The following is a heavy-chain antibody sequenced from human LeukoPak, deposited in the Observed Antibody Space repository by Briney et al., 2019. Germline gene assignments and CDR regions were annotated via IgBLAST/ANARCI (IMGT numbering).Heavy chain of an antibody. CDR2: IYSGGST. J-gene: IGHJ3*02. CDR3: AKGLPLLGAFDI. V-gene: IGHV3-53*01. Sequence: GGSLRLFCAVSGFTVSSNYMSWVRQARGKGLEWVSVIYSGGSTYYADSVKGRFTVSRDNSKNTLYLQMNSLRAEDTAVYYCAKGLPLLGAFDIWGQGTMVTVSS. CDR1: GFTVSSNY. D-gene: IGHD3-16*01.